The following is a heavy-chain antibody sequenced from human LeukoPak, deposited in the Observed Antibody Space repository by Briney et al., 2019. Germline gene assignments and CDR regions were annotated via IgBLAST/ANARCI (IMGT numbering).Heavy chain of an antibody. Sequence: SGGSLRLSCAASGFTFSSYAMSWVRQAPGKGLEWASAISGGGGSTYYADSVKGRFTISRDNSKNTLYLQMNSLRAEDTAVYYCAKDLDSSGWYGYWGQGTLVTVSS. CDR1: GFTFSSYA. CDR3: AKDLDSSGWYGY. V-gene: IGHV3-23*01. J-gene: IGHJ4*02. D-gene: IGHD6-19*01. CDR2: ISGGGGST.